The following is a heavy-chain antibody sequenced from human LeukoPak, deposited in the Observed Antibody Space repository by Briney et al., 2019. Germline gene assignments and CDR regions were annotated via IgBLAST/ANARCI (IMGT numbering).Heavy chain of an antibody. V-gene: IGHV3-9*01. CDR1: GFTFDDYA. J-gene: IGHJ4*02. Sequence: GRSLRLSCAASGFTFDDYAMHWVRQAPGKGLEWVSGISWNSGSIGYADSVKGRFTISRDNSKNTLYLQMNSLRAEDTAVYYCATIYGSGSYHAFDYWGQGTLVTVSS. CDR3: ATIYGSGSYHAFDY. CDR2: ISWNSGSI. D-gene: IGHD3-10*01.